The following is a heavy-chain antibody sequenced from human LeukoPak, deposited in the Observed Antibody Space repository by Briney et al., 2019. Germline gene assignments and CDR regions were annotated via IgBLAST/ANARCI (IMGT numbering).Heavy chain of an antibody. J-gene: IGHJ4*02. CDR1: GYTFSGHX. D-gene: IGHD3-10*01. V-gene: IGHV1-2*02. CDR2: ITPSSGDT. CDR3: ARGLPGASPGFDY. Sequence: VSCRASGYTFSGHXIHWVRQAPGQGLQWMGWITPSSGDTSFALEFEGRVTLSSDSSTSTVYMFLTWLTSDDTAVYFCARGLPGASPGFDYWGQGTLLXVXS.